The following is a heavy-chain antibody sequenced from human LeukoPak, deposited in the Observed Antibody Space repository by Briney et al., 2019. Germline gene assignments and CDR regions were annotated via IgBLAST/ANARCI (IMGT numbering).Heavy chain of an antibody. D-gene: IGHD1-20*01. CDR3: ARTNWNANDAFDI. J-gene: IGHJ3*02. V-gene: IGHV3-20*04. Sequence: GGSLRLSCAASGFTFDDYGMSWVRQAPGKGLEWVSGINWNGGSTGYADSVKGRFAISRDNAKNSLYLQMNSLRAEDTALYYCARTNWNANDAFDIWGQGTMVAVSS. CDR2: INWNGGST. CDR1: GFTFDDYG.